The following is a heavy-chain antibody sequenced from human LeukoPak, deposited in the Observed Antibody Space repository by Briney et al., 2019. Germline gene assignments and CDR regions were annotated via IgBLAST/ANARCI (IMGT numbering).Heavy chain of an antibody. J-gene: IGHJ4*02. CDR3: ARHSTVVTSFDY. CDR1: GGSISSGDYY. CDR2: IYYSGST. D-gene: IGHD4-23*01. Sequence: SQTLSLTCTVSGGSISSGDYYWSWIRQPPGKGLEWIGYIYYSGSTYYNPSLKSRVTISVDTSKNQFSLKLSSVTAADTAVYYCARHSTVVTSFDYWGQGTLVTVSS. V-gene: IGHV4-30-4*01.